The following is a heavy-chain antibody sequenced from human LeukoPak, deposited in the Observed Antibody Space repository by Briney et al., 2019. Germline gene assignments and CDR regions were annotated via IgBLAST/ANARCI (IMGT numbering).Heavy chain of an antibody. CDR1: GFTFNCYW. D-gene: IGHD3-22*01. CDR3: ARYTSGYSLEY. Sequence: GGSLRLSCVASGFTFNCYWMSWVRQAPGKGLEWLANIKKDGTEKNYVDSVEGRFTISRDTAKSTLYLYLNSLRPDDTAVYYCARYTSGYSLEYWGQGALVTVSS. V-gene: IGHV3-7*01. CDR2: IKKDGTEK. J-gene: IGHJ4*02.